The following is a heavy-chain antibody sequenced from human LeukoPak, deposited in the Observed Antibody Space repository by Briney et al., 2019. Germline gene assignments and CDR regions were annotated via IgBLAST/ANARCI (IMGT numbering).Heavy chain of an antibody. D-gene: IGHD1-14*01. J-gene: IGHJ4*02. Sequence: GGSLRLSCAASGFTFSSYAMHWVRQARGEGLEYVSAISSNGGITYYANSVKGRFTISRDNSKNTLYLQMGSLRAEDMAVYYCARVWTRTTDYWGQGTLVTVSS. CDR1: GFTFSSYA. CDR2: ISSNGGIT. V-gene: IGHV3-64*01. CDR3: ARVWTRTTDY.